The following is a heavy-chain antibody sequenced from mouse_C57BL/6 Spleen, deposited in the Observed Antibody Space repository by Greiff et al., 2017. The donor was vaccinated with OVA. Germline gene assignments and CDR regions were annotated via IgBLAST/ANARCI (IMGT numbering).Heavy chain of an antibody. D-gene: IGHD2-5*01. Sequence: VQLQQSGPELVKPGASVKISCKASGYSFTGYYMNWVKQSPEMSLEWIGEINPSTGGTTYNQKFKAKATLTVDKSSSTAYMQLKSLTSEDSAVYYCASYSNYRAWFAYWGQGTLVTVSA. CDR3: ASYSNYRAWFAY. J-gene: IGHJ3*01. CDR2: INPSTGGT. V-gene: IGHV1-42*01. CDR1: GYSFTGYY.